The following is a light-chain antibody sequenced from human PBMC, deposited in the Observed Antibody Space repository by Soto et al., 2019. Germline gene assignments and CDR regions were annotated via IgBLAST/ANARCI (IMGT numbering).Light chain of an antibody. CDR3: QQYGNAPFT. CDR1: QSVSSSH. V-gene: IGKV3-20*01. CDR2: GAS. Sequence: EFVLTQSPATLSLSPGERATLTCRASQSVSSSHLAWFQQKPGQAPRLLIYGASSRATGIPDRFSGSGSGTDFTLTISRLEPEDFAVYYCQQYGNAPFTFGPGTKVDIK. J-gene: IGKJ3*01.